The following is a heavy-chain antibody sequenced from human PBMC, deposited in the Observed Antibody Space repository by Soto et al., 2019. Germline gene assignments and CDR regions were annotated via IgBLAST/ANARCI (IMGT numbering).Heavy chain of an antibody. D-gene: IGHD2-2*01. V-gene: IGHV3-23*01. CDR3: AKLTKYSSSWHRNYYYYYCMDL. CDR2: ISVSGGST. Sequence: QLLESGGGLVQPGGSLRLSCAASAFPFSTYAMSWVRRAPGKGLEWVSIISVSGGSTYSADSVKGRFTISRDNSKNTLYLQMDSLRADDTAVYYCAKLTKYSSSWHRNYYYYYCMDLWGQGTMVTVS. J-gene: IGHJ6*02. CDR1: AFPFSTYA.